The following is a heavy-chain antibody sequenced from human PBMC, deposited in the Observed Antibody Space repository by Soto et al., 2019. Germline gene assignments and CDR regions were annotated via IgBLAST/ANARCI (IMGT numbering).Heavy chain of an antibody. CDR2: ISGSGTGT. V-gene: IGHV3-23*01. CDR3: AKGSGGYRPYYFDY. J-gene: IGHJ4*02. D-gene: IGHD5-18*01. CDR1: GFTFSNCA. Sequence: EVHLLESGGGLVQPGGSLRLSCAASGFTFSNCAMSWVRQAPGKGLEWVSAISGSGTGTYHADSVKGRFTISRDNSKNTLYLQMDSLRAEDTAVYFCAKGSGGYRPYYFDYWGQGTLVTVSS.